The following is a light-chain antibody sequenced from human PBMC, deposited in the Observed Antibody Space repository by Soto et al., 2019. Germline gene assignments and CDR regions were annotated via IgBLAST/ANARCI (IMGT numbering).Light chain of an antibody. V-gene: IGLV2-8*01. J-gene: IGLJ1*01. CDR1: SSDVGGYDY. CDR3: ASYAGGKNFYV. Sequence: QSALTQPPSASGSPGQTVTISCTGTSSDVGGYDYVSWYQQHPGEAPKLIIYEVTKRPSGVPDRFSGSKSGNTASLTVSGLQAEDEADYRCASYAGGKNFYVFGTGTKVTVL. CDR2: EVT.